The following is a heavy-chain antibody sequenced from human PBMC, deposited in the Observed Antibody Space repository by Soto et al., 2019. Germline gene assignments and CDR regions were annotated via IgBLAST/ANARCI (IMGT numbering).Heavy chain of an antibody. CDR3: AKDLRLWSKYYYYYGMDV. D-gene: IGHD5-18*01. V-gene: IGHV3-30*18. Sequence: QVQLVESGGGVVQPGRSLRLSCAASGFTFSSYGMHWVRQAPGKGLEWVAVISYDGSKEFYADSVKCRFTISRDNSKNTLYLQMNSLRAEYTAVYYCAKDLRLWSKYYYYYGMDVWGQGTTVTVSS. J-gene: IGHJ6*02. CDR2: ISYDGSKE. CDR1: GFTFSSYG.